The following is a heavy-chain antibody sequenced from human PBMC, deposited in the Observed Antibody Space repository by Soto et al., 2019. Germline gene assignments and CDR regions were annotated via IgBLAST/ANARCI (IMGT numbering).Heavy chain of an antibody. Sequence: GASVKVSCKASGYTFTSYDINWVRQATGQGLEWMGWISAYNGNTNYAQRLQGRVTMTTDTSTSTAYMELRSLRSDDTAVYYCARDVSYYDSSLSYWGQGTLVTSPQ. D-gene: IGHD3-22*01. CDR3: ARDVSYYDSSLSY. V-gene: IGHV1-18*01. J-gene: IGHJ4*02. CDR2: ISAYNGNT. CDR1: GYTFTSYD.